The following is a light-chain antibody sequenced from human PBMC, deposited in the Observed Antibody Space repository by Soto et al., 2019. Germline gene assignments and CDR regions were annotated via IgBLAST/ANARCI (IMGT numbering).Light chain of an antibody. Sequence: EIVMTQSPATLSVSPGERATLSCRASQSVSSSLAWYQQRPGQAPRLLIYGASTRATGVPARFSGSGSGTEFTLTIRSLQSEDFAVYYCQQYYNWPPITFGQGTRLDIK. V-gene: IGKV3-15*01. CDR2: GAS. CDR3: QQYYNWPPIT. J-gene: IGKJ5*01. CDR1: QSVSSS.